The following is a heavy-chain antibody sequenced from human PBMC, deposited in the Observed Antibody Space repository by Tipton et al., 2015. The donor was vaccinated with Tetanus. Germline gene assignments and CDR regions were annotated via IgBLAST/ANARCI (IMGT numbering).Heavy chain of an antibody. D-gene: IGHD2-8*01. V-gene: IGHV4-59*01. CDR1: GGSMGTNH. J-gene: IGHJ4*02. CDR3: ARLAWRPDRSMLTVPRYFDK. CDR2: ISPSGRT. Sequence: TLSLTCSVSGGSMGTNHWVWIRQAPGKRLESIGYISPSGRTNSNYSLKSRITISQDKSKNQFSLRLTSVTAADTAVYYCARLAWRPDRSMLTVPRYFDKWGQGILVAVSS.